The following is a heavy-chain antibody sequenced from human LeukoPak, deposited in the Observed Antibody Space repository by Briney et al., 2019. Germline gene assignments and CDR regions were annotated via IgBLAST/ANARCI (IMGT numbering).Heavy chain of an antibody. CDR2: INHSGST. Sequence: SETLSLTCAVYGGSFSGYYWSWIRQPPGKGLEWIGEINHSGSTNYNPSLKSRVTISVDTSKNQFSLKLSSVTAADTAVYYCARGIVAARALDYWGQGTTVTVSS. J-gene: IGHJ4*03. CDR3: ARGIVAARALDY. CDR1: GGSFSGYY. V-gene: IGHV4-34*01. D-gene: IGHD6-6*01.